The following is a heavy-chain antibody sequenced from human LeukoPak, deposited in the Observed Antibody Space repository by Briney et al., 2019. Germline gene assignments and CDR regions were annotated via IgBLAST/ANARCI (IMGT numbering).Heavy chain of an antibody. V-gene: IGHV1-46*01. D-gene: IGHD3-22*01. Sequence: ASVKVSCKASGGTFISYAISWVRQAPGQGLEWMGIINPSGGTTRYAQKFQGRVTMTRDMSTSTVYMDLSSLRSEDTALYYCARGVHVRMYDSNHNSFDPWGQGTLVTVSS. CDR3: ARGVHVRMYDSNHNSFDP. CDR2: INPSGGTT. CDR1: GGTFISYA. J-gene: IGHJ5*01.